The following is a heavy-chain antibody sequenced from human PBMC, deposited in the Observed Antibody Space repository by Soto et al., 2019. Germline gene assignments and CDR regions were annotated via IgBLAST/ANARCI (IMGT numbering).Heavy chain of an antibody. CDR1: GFSFSSYA. J-gene: IGHJ6*02. Sequence: EGQLLESGGGPVQPGGSLRLSCAASGFSFSSYAMSWVRQAPGKGLVWVSTITGGGGGTYYADSVKGRLTISRDNSKNPVYLQMNSVRAEDTAVYFCAQDRYYDIWTEDYTDYYPYGMDVWGQGTTVTVSS. V-gene: IGHV3-23*01. CDR3: AQDRYYDIWTEDYTDYYPYGMDV. D-gene: IGHD3-9*01. CDR2: ITGGGGGT.